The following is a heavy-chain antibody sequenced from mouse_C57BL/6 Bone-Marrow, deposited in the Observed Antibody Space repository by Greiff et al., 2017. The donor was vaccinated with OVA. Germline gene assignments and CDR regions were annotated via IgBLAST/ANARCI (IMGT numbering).Heavy chain of an antibody. J-gene: IGHJ2*01. CDR2: IYPRSGNT. Sequence: QVQLQQSGAELARPGASVKLSCKASGYTFTSYGISWVKQRTGQGLEWIGEIYPRSGNTYYNEKFKGKATLTADKSSSTAYMELRSLTSEDSAVYLRARNDSDYYFDYWGQGTTLTVSA. CDR1: GYTFTSYG. V-gene: IGHV1-81*01. CDR3: ARNDSDYYFDY. D-gene: IGHD2-12*01.